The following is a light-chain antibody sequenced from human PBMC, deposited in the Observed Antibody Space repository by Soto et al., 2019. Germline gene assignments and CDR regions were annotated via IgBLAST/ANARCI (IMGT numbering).Light chain of an antibody. V-gene: IGKV3-15*01. CDR2: GAS. CDR3: QQYNNWPPIT. CDR1: QSVSSN. Sequence: DIVLTQSPATLSVYPGERATLSCRASQSVSSNLAWYQQKPGQAPRLLIYGASTRATGIPARFSGSGSGTEFTLTISSLQSEDFAVYYCQQYNNWPPITFGGGTKVDIK. J-gene: IGKJ4*01.